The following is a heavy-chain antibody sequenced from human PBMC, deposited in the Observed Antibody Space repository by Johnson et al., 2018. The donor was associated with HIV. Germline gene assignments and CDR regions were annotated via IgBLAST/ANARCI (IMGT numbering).Heavy chain of an antibody. J-gene: IGHJ3*02. CDR1: GFIFSDHY. CDR2: IYSSAAT. D-gene: IGHD1-7*01. CDR3: AREPLGNYVLGYAFDI. Sequence: VQLVESGGGLVQPGGSLRLSCAASGFIFSDHYMDWVRQGPGKGLEWVSVIYSSAATNYADSVTGRFIISSDNSKNTLYLQMGSLTTEDMAVYYCAREPLGNYVLGYAFDIWGQGTMVTVSS. V-gene: IGHV3-66*02.